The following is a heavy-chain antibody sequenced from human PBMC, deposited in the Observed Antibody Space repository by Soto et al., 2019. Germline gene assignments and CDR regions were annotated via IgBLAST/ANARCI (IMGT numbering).Heavy chain of an antibody. Sequence: QVQLVQSGAEVKKPGASVKVSCKASGYTFTSYAMHWVRQAPGQRLEWMGWINAGNGNTKYSQKFQGRVTIARDTSASTAYMELSRLRSEDTAVYDCAIGPGGPDGPGDYWGQGTLVTFSS. CDR3: AIGPGGPDGPGDY. D-gene: IGHD3-16*01. J-gene: IGHJ4*02. CDR1: GYTFTSYA. CDR2: INAGNGNT. V-gene: IGHV1-3*01.